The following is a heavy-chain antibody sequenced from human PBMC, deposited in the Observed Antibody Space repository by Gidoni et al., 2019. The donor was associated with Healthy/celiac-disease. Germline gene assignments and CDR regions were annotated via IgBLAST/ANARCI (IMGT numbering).Heavy chain of an antibody. CDR3: ARSDCSGGSCYIYYYYYGMDV. CDR1: GGTFSSYA. D-gene: IGHD2-15*01. Sequence: QVQLVQSGAEVKKPGSSVKVSCKASGGTFSSYAISWVRQAPGQGLEWMGGIIPIFGTANYAQKFQGRVTITADESTSTAYMELSSLRSEDTAVYYCARSDCSGGSCYIYYYYYGMDVWGQGTTVTVSS. J-gene: IGHJ6*02. CDR2: IIPIFGTA. V-gene: IGHV1-69*01.